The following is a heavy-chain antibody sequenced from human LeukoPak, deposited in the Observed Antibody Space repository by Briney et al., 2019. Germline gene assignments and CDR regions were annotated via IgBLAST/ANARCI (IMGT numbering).Heavy chain of an antibody. Sequence: PSETLSLTCTVPGGSISSSSYYWGWIRQPPGKGLEWIGSIYYSGSTYYNPSLKSRVTISVDTSKNQFSLKLSSVTAADTAVYYCARVVTTYVWGSYRPNWFDPWGQGTLVTVSS. CDR1: GGSISSSSYY. D-gene: IGHD3-16*02. J-gene: IGHJ5*02. CDR2: IYYSGST. CDR3: ARVVTTYVWGSYRPNWFDP. V-gene: IGHV4-39*07.